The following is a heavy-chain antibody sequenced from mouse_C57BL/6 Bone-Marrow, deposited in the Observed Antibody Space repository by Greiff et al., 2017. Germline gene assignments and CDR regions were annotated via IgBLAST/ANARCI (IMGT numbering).Heavy chain of an antibody. V-gene: IGHV14-4*01. Sequence: EVKVEESGAELVRPGASVKLSCTASGFNIKDDSMHWVKQRPEQGLEWIGWIDPANGDTEYASKFKGKATITADTSSHTSYLQLSSLTSEDTAVYYCTPTVVAKGAYWGQGPTLTVSS. CDR2: IDPANGDT. D-gene: IGHD1-1*01. CDR1: GFNIKDDS. CDR3: TPTVVAKGAY. J-gene: IGHJ2*01.